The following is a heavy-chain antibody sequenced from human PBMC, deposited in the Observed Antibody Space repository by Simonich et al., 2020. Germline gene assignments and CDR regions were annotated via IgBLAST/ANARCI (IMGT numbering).Heavy chain of an antibody. D-gene: IGHD6-6*01. Sequence: EVQLVESGGGLVQPGGSLRLSCAASGFTFSSYWMSGVRQAPGKGREWGANIKEDGSEKYYVDSVKGRFTISRDNAKNSLYLQMNGLRAEDTAVYYCAREGIAARDAFDIWGQGTMVTVSS. J-gene: IGHJ3*02. CDR2: IKEDGSEK. CDR1: GFTFSSYW. V-gene: IGHV3-7*01. CDR3: AREGIAARDAFDI.